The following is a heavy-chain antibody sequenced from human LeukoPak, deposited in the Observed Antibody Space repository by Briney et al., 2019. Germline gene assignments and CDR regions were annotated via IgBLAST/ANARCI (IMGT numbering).Heavy chain of an antibody. CDR3: ARVVEYYDILTGPILD. CDR2: IYYSGST. V-gene: IGHV4-39*07. Sequence: PSETLSLTCTVSGGSIYSSDYYWGWIRQPPGKGLEWIGIIYYSGSTYYNPSLKSRVTISVDTSKNQFSLKLSSVTAADTAVYYCARVVEYYDILTGPILDWGQGTLVTVSS. D-gene: IGHD3-9*01. CDR1: GGSIYSSDYY. J-gene: IGHJ4*02.